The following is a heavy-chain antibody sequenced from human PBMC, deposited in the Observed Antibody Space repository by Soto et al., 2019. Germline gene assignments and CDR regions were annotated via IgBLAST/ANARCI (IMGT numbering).Heavy chain of an antibody. CDR2: IIPIFGTA. D-gene: IGHD1-26*01. V-gene: IGHV1-69*01. CDR1: GGTFSSSS. J-gene: IGHJ4*02. Sequence: QVPLVQSGAEVKKPGSSVKVSCKASGGTFSSSSINWVRQAPGQGLEWMGEIIPIFGTANYAQKFQGRVTITADESTSTAYMELSRLRSEDTAVYYCARDGGRHSGGIDYWGQGTLVTVSS. CDR3: ARDGGRHSGGIDY.